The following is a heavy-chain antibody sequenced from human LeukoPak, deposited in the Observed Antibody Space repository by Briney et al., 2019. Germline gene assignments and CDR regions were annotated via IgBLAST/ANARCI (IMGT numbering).Heavy chain of an antibody. D-gene: IGHD2-2*01. CDR2: FDPEDGET. V-gene: IGHV1-24*01. CDR1: GYTLTELS. J-gene: IGHJ6*03. Sequence: ASVKVSCKVSGYTLTELSMHWVRQAPGKGLEWTGGFDPEDGETIYAQKFQGRVTMTEDTSTDTAYMELSSLRSEDTAVYYCATDSRHCSSTSCFNHYYYYYMDVWGKGTTVTVSS. CDR3: ATDSRHCSSTSCFNHYYYYYMDV.